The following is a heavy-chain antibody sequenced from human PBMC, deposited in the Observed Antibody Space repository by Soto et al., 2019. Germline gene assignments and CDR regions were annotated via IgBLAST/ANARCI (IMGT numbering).Heavy chain of an antibody. CDR2: ISGYSGNA. CDR3: AKRTSGTTWGESDY. Sequence: QVQVMQSGAEVKKPGDSVKVSCKTSGYIFSDYGINWVRQAPGQGLEWMGWISGYSGNANLAQKFQGRVTMTTDTSPRTAYMELRRLRSDDTAVYYCAKRTSGTTWGESDYWGQGTLVTVSS. D-gene: IGHD4-17*01. CDR1: GYIFSDYG. V-gene: IGHV1-18*04. J-gene: IGHJ4*02.